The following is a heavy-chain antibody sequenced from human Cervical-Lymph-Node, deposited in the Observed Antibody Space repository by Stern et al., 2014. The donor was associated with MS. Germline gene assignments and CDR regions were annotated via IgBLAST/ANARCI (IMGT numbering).Heavy chain of an antibody. CDR2: ISPMFGRA. D-gene: IGHD3-16*01. J-gene: IGHJ4*02. CDR1: GGTFSTSV. V-gene: IGHV1-69*01. CDR3: ARERDNSYAFDS. Sequence: QVQLGQSGAEMRKPGSSVRVSCKASGGTFSTSVISWLRQAPGQGLEWMGGISPMFGRANYAQKFQGSVTITADESTSTVYMGLTSLRSEDTGVCYCARERDNSYAFDSWGQGTLLTVSS.